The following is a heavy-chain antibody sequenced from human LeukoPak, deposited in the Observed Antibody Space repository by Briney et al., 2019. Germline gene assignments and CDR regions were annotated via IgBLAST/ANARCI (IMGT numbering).Heavy chain of an antibody. D-gene: IGHD2-2*02. CDR1: GFTFGSYW. J-gene: IGHJ4*02. CDR3: GRGFSIVPAGIPDY. Sequence: GGSLRLSCAASGFTFGSYWMHWVRQAPGKGLVWVSRINTDGGSTTYADSVKGRFTISRDNAKNTLYLQMNSLRAEDTAVYYCGRGFSIVPAGIPDYWDLGTLVTVSS. CDR2: INTDGGST. V-gene: IGHV3-74*01.